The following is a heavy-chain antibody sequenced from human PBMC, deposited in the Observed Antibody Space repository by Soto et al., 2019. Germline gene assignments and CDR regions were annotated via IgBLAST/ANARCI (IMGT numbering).Heavy chain of an antibody. D-gene: IGHD4-17*01. Sequence: QVQLQESGPGLVKPSETLSLTCTVSGGSISSYYWSWIRQPPGKGLEWIGYIFYSGSTNYNPSLKSRVTISVEASKTQFSLKLSSVTAADTAVYYCARRYGSAFDIWGHGTMVTVSS. CDR3: ARRYGSAFDI. CDR1: GGSISSYY. CDR2: IFYSGST. V-gene: IGHV4-59*01. J-gene: IGHJ3*02.